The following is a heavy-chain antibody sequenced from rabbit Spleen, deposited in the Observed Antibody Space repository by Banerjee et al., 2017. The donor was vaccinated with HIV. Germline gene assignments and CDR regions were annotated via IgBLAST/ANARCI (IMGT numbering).Heavy chain of an antibody. V-gene: IGHV1S40*01. CDR1: GFSFNGFSFNGGYD. D-gene: IGHD1-1*01. CDR3: ARDLLGVIGWNFNL. Sequence: QSLEESGGGLVKPGASLTLTCKASGFSFNGFSFNGGYDMCWVRQAPGKGLEWIACINTATGKAVYANWAKGRFTISKTSSNTVTLQMTSLTSADTATCFCARDLLGVIGWNFNLWGPGTLVTVS. J-gene: IGHJ4*01. CDR2: INTATGKA.